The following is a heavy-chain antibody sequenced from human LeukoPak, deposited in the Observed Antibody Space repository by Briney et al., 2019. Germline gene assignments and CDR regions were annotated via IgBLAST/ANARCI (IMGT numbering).Heavy chain of an antibody. CDR2: MNPNSGNT. CDR3: ARAGGTGPGNRHFQH. V-gene: IGHV1-8*01. Sequence: ASVKVSCKASGYTLTSYDINWVRQATGQGLEWMGWMNPNSGNTGYSQEFQGRVTMTRNTSITTAYMELSSLRSEDTAVYYCARAGGTGPGNRHFQHWGQGTLVTVSS. D-gene: IGHD2-8*02. CDR1: GYTLTSYD. J-gene: IGHJ1*01.